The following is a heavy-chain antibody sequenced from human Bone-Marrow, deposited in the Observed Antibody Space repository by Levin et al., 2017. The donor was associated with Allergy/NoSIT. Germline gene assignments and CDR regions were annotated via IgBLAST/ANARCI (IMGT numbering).Heavy chain of an antibody. CDR2: VWYDGSKK. CDR1: GFIFTSYG. Sequence: GGSLRLSCAASGFIFTSYGIHWVRQVPGKGLEWVAIVWYDGSKKYYADSVKGRFTVSRDNAKNTVWLQMDSLRVEDTAVYYCARGSRQILPPYGMDVWGQGTTVIVSS. V-gene: IGHV3-33*01. D-gene: IGHD2-2*01. J-gene: IGHJ6*02. CDR3: ARGSRQILPPYGMDV.